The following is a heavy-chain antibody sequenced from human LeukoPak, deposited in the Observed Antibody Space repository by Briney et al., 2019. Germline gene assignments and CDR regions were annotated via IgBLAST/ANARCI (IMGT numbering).Heavy chain of an antibody. J-gene: IGHJ4*02. CDR2: IYDSGRP. D-gene: IGHD4-23*01. CDR3: ARLYGGNSNNYYCDY. V-gene: IGHV4-39*01. Sequence: AETLSLTCSVSGGYSSSSSYYGRWIRQPPGKGLEWIGSIYDSGRPDYNPSLKSRVTIPVDTSKNQFSPKLSSVTAADTAVYYCARLYGGNSNNYYCDYWGKGTLVTVSS. CDR1: GGYSSSSSYY.